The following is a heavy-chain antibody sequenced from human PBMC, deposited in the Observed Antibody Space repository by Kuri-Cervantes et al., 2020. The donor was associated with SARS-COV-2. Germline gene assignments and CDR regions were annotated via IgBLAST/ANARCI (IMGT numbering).Heavy chain of an antibody. CDR2: INPNSGGT. V-gene: IGHV1-2*02. J-gene: IGHJ4*02. D-gene: IGHD6-13*01. CDR1: GYTFTGYY. Sequence: ASVKVSCKASGYTFTGYYMHWVRQAPGQGLEWMGWINPNSGGTNYAQKFQGRVTMTRDTSISTAYMELSRLRSDDTAVYYCARVSDSSSWGDYWGQGTLVTVSS. CDR3: ARVSDSSSWGDY.